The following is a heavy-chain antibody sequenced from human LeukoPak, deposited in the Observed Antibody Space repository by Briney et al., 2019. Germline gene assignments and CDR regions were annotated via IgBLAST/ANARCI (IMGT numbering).Heavy chain of an antibody. CDR3: ASQTTYSGSFN. CDR2: IYYSGST. D-gene: IGHD1-26*01. V-gene: IGHV4-59*01. CDR1: GGSISSYY. J-gene: IGHJ4*02. Sequence: PSETLSLACTVSGGSISSYYWSWIRQPPGKGLECIGYIYYSGSTNYNPSLKSRVTISVDTSKNQFSLKLSSVTAADTAVYYCASQTTYSGSFNWGQGTLVTVSS.